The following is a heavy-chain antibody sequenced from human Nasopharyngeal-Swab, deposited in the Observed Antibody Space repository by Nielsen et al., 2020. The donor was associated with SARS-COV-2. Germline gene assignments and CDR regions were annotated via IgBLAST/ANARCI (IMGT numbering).Heavy chain of an antibody. CDR2: IYPGDSDT. J-gene: IGHJ4*02. V-gene: IGHV5-51*01. CDR1: GYSFTSYW. CDR3: ARLLLSKYFDY. Sequence: GASLNISCKGSGYSFTSYWIGWVRQIPGKGLEWMGIIYPGDSDTRYRPSFQGQVTISADKSISTTYLQWSSLKASDTAMYYCARLLLSKYFDYWGQGTLVTVSS.